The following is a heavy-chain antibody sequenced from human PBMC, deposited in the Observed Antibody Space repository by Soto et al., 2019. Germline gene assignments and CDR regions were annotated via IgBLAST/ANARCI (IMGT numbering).Heavy chain of an antibody. Sequence: PRASVKVSCKASGYTFTSYDINWVRQATGQGLEWMGWMNPNSGNTGYAQKFQGRVTMTRNTSISTAYMELSSLRSEDTAVYYCARVPYNYDFWSGYYPSGYYYYGMDVWGQGTTVTVSS. J-gene: IGHJ6*02. D-gene: IGHD3-3*01. CDR1: GYTFTSYD. CDR3: ARVPYNYDFWSGYYPSGYYYYGMDV. V-gene: IGHV1-8*01. CDR2: MNPNSGNT.